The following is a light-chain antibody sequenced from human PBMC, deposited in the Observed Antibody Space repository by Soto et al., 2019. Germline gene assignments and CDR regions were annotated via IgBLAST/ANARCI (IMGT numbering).Light chain of an antibody. J-gene: IGLJ1*01. CDR3: SSFTSSSTDV. V-gene: IGLV2-14*01. CDR1: TSDIGGYKY. CDR2: EVS. Sequence: QSALTQPASVSGSLGQSITITCTGSTSDIGGYKYVSWCRHHPDKAPKLLIYEVSNRPSGVSNRFSGSRSDNTASLTISGLQPEDEGDYYCSSFTSSSTDVFGTGTKVTVL.